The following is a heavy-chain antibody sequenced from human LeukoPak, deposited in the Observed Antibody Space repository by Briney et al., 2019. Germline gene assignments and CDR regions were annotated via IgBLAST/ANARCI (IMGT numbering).Heavy chain of an antibody. D-gene: IGHD3-16*02. J-gene: IGHJ4*02. CDR2: ISYDGSFK. CDR3: AKGLRLDLGELSTFDY. CDR1: GFIFSTYA. V-gene: IGHV3-30*18. Sequence: GRSLRLSCAASGFIFSTYAMHWVRQSPDKGLEWVASISYDGSFKYYVDSVKGRFTISRDNSKNTLCLQMNSLRPEDTAVYYCAKGLRLDLGELSTFDYWGQGTLVTVSS.